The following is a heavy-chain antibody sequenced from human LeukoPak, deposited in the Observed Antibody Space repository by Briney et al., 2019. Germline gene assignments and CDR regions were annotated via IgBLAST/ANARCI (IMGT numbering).Heavy chain of an antibody. CDR1: GYTFTSYG. J-gene: IGHJ4*02. D-gene: IGHD6-19*01. CDR2: ISAYNGNT. Sequence: ASVKVSCKASGYTFTSYGISWVRQAPGQGLEGMGWISAYNGNTNYAQKLQGRVTMTTDTSTSTAYMELRSLRSDDTAVYYCAIPLRRQWLVGVDYWGQGTLVTVSS. CDR3: AIPLRRQWLVGVDY. V-gene: IGHV1-18*01.